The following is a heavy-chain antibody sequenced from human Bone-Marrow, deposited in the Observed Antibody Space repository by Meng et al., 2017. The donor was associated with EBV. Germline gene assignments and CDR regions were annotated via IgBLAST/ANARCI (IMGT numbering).Heavy chain of an antibody. Sequence: QVQLQQWGVXLLKPXXXLSLTCAVYGGSFSGYYWSWIRQPPGTGLEWIAEITHRGSPNYPPSLQSRVTISVDTSKNQFSLKLSSLTAADTAVYYCARGAISGYDADFDYWGQGTLVTVSS. CDR2: ITHRGSP. CDR3: ARGAISGYDADFDY. CDR1: GGSFSGYY. D-gene: IGHD5-12*01. J-gene: IGHJ4*02. V-gene: IGHV4-34*01.